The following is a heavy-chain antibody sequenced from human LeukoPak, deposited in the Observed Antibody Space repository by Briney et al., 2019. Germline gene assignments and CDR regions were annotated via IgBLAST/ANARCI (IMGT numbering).Heavy chain of an antibody. Sequence: PGGSLRLSCAASGFTFDDYGMSWVRQAPGKGLEWVSGINWNGGSTGYADSVKGRFTISRDNAKNSLYLQMNSLRAEDTALYYCARDQGFIAWTTVTTGGFDYWGQGTLVTVSS. D-gene: IGHD4-17*01. CDR1: GFTFDDYG. J-gene: IGHJ4*02. CDR3: ARDQGFIAWTTVTTGGFDY. CDR2: INWNGGST. V-gene: IGHV3-20*04.